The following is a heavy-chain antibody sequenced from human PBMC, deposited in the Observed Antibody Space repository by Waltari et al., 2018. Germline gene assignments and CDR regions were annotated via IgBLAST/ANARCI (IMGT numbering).Heavy chain of an antibody. D-gene: IGHD1-26*01. J-gene: IGHJ6*02. CDR3: ARVGATDLPYFYGMDV. V-gene: IGHV3-7*01. CDR1: GNNFGCYL. CDR2: IKQDGSEK. Sequence: EVQLLEFGGDLVQPGGSLGLLRGGHGNNFGCYLMTWVRQAPGKGLEWVANIKQDGSEKNYMDSVKGRFTISRDNAKKSLYLEMNNLRVEDTAVYYCARVGATDLPYFYGMDVWGQGTTVTVSS.